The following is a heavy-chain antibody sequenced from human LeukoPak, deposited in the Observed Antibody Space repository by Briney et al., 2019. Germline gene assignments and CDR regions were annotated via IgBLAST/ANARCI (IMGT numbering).Heavy chain of an antibody. J-gene: IGHJ4*02. D-gene: IGHD6-13*01. CDR2: ISYDGSNK. CDR3: ARVEAAAVHLNY. V-gene: IGHV3-30-3*01. CDR1: GFTFSSYA. Sequence: GGSLRLSCAASGFTFSSYAMHWVRQAPGKGLEWVAVISYDGSNKYYADSVKGRITISRDNSKNTLYLQMNSLRAEDTAVYYCARVEAAAVHLNYWGQGTLVTVSS.